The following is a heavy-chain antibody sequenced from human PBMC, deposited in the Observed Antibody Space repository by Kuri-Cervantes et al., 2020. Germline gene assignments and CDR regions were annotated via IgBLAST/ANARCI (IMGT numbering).Heavy chain of an antibody. J-gene: IGHJ5*02. CDR3: NVVAATHNWFDP. CDR1: GGSFSGYY. V-gene: IGHV4-34*03. Sequence: SETLSLTCAVYGGSFSGYYWSWIRQPPGKGLEWIGEINHSGSTNYNPSLKSRVTISVDTSKNQFSLKLSSVTAADTAVYYCNVVAATHNWFDPWGQGTLVTVSS. D-gene: IGHD2-15*01. CDR2: INHSGST.